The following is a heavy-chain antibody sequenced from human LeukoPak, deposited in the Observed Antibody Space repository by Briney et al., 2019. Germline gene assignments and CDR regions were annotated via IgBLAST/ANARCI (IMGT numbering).Heavy chain of an antibody. Sequence: GGSLRLSCAASGFTFSSYEMNWVRQAPGKGLEWVSYISSSGSTIYYADSVKGRFTISRDNAKNSLYLQMNSLRAEDTAVYYCARDRWLSGSSWTFDYWGQGTLVTVSS. CDR2: ISSSGSTI. J-gene: IGHJ4*02. V-gene: IGHV3-48*03. CDR1: GFTFSSYE. D-gene: IGHD6-13*01. CDR3: ARDRWLSGSSWTFDY.